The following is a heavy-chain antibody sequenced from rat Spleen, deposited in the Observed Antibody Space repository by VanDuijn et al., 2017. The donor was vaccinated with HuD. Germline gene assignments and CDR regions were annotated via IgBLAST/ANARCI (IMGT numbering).Heavy chain of an antibody. Sequence: EVQLVESDGGLVQPGRSLKLSCAASGFTFSDYYMAWVRQAPTKGLEWVATISYDGSSTYYRDSVKGRFTISRDNAKSTLYLQMDSLRSEDTATYYCARDGSFDYVMDAWGQGASVTVSS. CDR2: ISYDGSST. J-gene: IGHJ4*01. CDR3: ARDGSFDYVMDA. V-gene: IGHV5-29*01. CDR1: GFTFSDYY. D-gene: IGHD1-12*02.